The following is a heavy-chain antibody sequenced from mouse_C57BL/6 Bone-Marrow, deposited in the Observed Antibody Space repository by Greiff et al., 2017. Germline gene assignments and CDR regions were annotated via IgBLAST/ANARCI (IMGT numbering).Heavy chain of an antibody. Sequence: EVQLMESGAELVRPGASVKLSCTASGFNIKDYSMHWVKQRPEQGLEWIGRIGPEDGYTEYAPKVQGRATMTGDTSSNTAYLQLSHLTSEDTAVYYGTTPRWFGWFAYWGQGTLVTVSA. J-gene: IGHJ3*01. V-gene: IGHV14-1*01. CDR2: IGPEDGYT. CDR1: GFNIKDYS. CDR3: TTPRWFGWFAY. D-gene: IGHD2-3*01.